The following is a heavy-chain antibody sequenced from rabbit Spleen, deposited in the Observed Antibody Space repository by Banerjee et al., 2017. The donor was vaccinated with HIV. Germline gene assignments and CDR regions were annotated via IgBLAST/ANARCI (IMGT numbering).Heavy chain of an antibody. Sequence: QSLEESGGDMVKPGASLTLTCTASGVSFSSSSYMCWVRQAPGKGLEWIACIDTGSSGFTYFATWAKGRYTFSKTSSTTVTLEMTSLTAADTATYFCARDLPDVIGWNFSLWGPGTLVTVS. CDR1: GVSFSSSSY. D-gene: IGHD1-1*01. CDR3: ARDLPDVIGWNFSL. V-gene: IGHV1S40*01. J-gene: IGHJ4*01. CDR2: IDTGSSGFT.